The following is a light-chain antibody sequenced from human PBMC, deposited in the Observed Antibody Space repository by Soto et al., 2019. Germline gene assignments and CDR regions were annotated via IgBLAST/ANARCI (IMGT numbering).Light chain of an antibody. CDR1: SSNIGGYY. CDR2: RNN. Sequence: QPVLTQPPSASGTPGQRVTISCSGSSSNIGGYYVSWYQQLPGTAPKVLIYRNNQRPSGVPDRFSGSESGTSASLAISGLRSDDEADYYCAAWDDSLSGYVFGTGTKLTVL. J-gene: IGLJ1*01. V-gene: IGLV1-47*01. CDR3: AAWDDSLSGYV.